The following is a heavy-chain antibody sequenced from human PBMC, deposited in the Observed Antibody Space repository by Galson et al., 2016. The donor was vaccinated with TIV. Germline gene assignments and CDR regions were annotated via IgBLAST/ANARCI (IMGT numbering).Heavy chain of an antibody. J-gene: IGHJ1*01. CDR3: ARLDSTSWYGYFQH. CDR2: IIPILGVT. Sequence: SVKVSCKASGGTLSSYTLSWVRQAPGQGLEWMGTIIPILGVTNYAQKLQGRVTITADKSTGTAYMEVTSLRSEDTATYYCARLDSTSWYGYFQHWGQGTLVTVSS. D-gene: IGHD6-13*01. V-gene: IGHV1-69*02. CDR1: GGTLSSYT.